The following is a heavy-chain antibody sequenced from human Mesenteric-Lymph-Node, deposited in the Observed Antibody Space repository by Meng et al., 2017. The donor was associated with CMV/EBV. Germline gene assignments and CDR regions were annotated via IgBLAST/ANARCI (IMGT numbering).Heavy chain of an antibody. CDR3: ARPHYYGSGSSPWFDP. V-gene: IGHV4-39*01. J-gene: IGHJ5*02. CDR2: IYYSGST. D-gene: IGHD3-10*01. CDR1: GGSISSSSYY. Sequence: QLQLQESGPGLVKPSETLSLTCTVSGGSISSSSYYWGWIRQPPGKGLELIGSIYYSGSTYYNPSLKSRVTISVDTSKNQFSLKLSSVTAADTAVYYCARPHYYGSGSSPWFDPWGQGTLVTVSS.